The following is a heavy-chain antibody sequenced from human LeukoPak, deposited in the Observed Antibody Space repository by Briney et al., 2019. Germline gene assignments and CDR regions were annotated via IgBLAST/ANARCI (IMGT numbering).Heavy chain of an antibody. D-gene: IGHD5-12*01. CDR2: IWYDGSNK. CDR1: GFNFSSFA. Sequence: GGSLRLSCAASGFNFSSFAMHWVRQAPGKGLEWVAVIWYDGSNKYYADSVKGRFTISRDNSKNTLYLQMNSLRAEDTAVYYCARGPSAYPKCFDYWGQGTLVTVSS. CDR3: ARGPSAYPKCFDY. J-gene: IGHJ4*02. V-gene: IGHV3-33*01.